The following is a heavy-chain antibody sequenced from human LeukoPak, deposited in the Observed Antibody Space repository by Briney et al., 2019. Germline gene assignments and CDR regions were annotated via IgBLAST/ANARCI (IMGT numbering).Heavy chain of an antibody. V-gene: IGHV4-31*03. Sequence: SETLSLTCTVSGDSISSGGYYWSWIRQHPGKGLEWIGYISHSGSTYYNPSLKSRVTISVDTSKNQFSLRLSSVTAADTAVYYCARLAGATINFDYRGQGTLVTVSS. D-gene: IGHD2-15*01. CDR3: ARLAGATINFDY. CDR1: GDSISSGGYY. CDR2: ISHSGST. J-gene: IGHJ4*02.